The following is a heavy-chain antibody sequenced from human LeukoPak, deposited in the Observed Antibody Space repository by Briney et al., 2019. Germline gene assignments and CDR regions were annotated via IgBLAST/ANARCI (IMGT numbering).Heavy chain of an antibody. CDR3: ARQGLLRSIVLVPAAPDY. V-gene: IGHV4-39*01. CDR2: IYYSGST. J-gene: IGHJ4*02. Sequence: SETLSLTCTVSGGSISSSSYYWGWICQPPGKGLEWIGSIYYSGSTYYNPSLKSRVTISVDTSKNQFSLKLSSVTAADTAVYYCARQGLLRSIVLVPAAPDYWGQGTLVTVSS. D-gene: IGHD2-2*01. CDR1: GGSISSSSYY.